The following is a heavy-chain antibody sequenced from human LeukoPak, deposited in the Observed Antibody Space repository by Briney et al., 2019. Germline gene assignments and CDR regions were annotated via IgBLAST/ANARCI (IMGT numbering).Heavy chain of an antibody. Sequence: PGGSLRLSCAASGFSFSSYAMSWVRQAPGKGLEWVSDISSSGGTTYYADSLKGRFTISRDNSKNTLYLQMNTLRAEDTAVYYCAREESGGYFDYWGQGTLVTVSS. V-gene: IGHV3-23*01. CDR2: ISSSGGTT. CDR3: AREESGGYFDY. CDR1: GFSFSSYA. D-gene: IGHD2-8*02. J-gene: IGHJ4*02.